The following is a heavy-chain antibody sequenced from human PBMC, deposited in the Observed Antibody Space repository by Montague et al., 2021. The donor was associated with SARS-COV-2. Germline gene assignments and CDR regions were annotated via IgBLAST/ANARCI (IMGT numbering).Heavy chain of an antibody. Sequence: SETLSLTCAVAGDRVSGGSYDRSGIGQPRGPGLVGIGRVHSTGNTSYNASLKSRLTISVDTSENQFSLKMTSVTASDTAVYYCARHRANAGSFDIWGQGTRVTVSS. CDR2: VHSTGNT. CDR3: ARHRANAGSFDI. J-gene: IGHJ3*02. V-gene: IGHV4-39*01. CDR1: GDRVSGGSYD. D-gene: IGHD1-1*01.